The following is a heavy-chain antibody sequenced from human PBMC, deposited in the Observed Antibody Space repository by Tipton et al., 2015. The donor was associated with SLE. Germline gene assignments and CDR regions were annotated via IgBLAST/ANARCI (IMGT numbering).Heavy chain of an antibody. CDR1: GGSISSHY. J-gene: IGHJ4*02. V-gene: IGHV4-59*11. Sequence: TLSLTCTVSGGSISSHYWSWIRQPPGKGLEWIGYIYYSGSTNYNPSLKSRVTISVDTSKNQFSLKLSSVTAADTAVYYCARMDDTFFDYWGQGTLVTVSS. CDR2: IYYSGST. CDR3: ARMDDTFFDY. D-gene: IGHD3-22*01.